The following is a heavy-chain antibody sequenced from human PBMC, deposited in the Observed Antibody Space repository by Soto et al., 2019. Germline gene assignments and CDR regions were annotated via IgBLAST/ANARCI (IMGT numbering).Heavy chain of an antibody. CDR1: GFTFSSYG. CDR2: ISYDGSNK. V-gene: IGHV3-30*18. CDR3: AKDRNSRGYYYYYGMDV. D-gene: IGHD3-10*01. J-gene: IGHJ6*02. Sequence: GGSLRLSCAASGFTFSSYGMHWVRQAPGKGLEWVAVISYDGSNKYYADSVKGRFTISRDNSKNTLYLQMNSLRAEGTAVYYCAKDRNSRGYYYYYGMDVWGQGTTVTVSS.